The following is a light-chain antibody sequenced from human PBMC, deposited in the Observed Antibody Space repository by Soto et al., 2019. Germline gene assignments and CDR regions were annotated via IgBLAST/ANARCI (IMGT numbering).Light chain of an antibody. CDR3: AAWDDSLNGRV. V-gene: IGLV1-44*01. CDR1: NSNIGSNT. Sequence: QSVLTQPPSASGTPGQRVTISCSGSNSNIGSNTVNWYQQLPGTAPKLLIYYDNLRPSGVPDRISGSKSGTSASLAISGLQSDYEADYYCAAWDDSLNGRVFGTGTKLPVL. CDR2: YDN. J-gene: IGLJ1*01.